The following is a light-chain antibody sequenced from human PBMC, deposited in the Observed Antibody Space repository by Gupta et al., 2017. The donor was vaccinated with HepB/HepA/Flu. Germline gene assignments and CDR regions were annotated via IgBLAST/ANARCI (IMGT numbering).Light chain of an antibody. CDR3: SAWDSSLSAWV. V-gene: IGLV10-54*04. CDR1: SNNVGNKG. CDR2: RND. J-gene: IGLJ3*02. Sequence: AGPTQPPSVSRDLQQIATITCTGNSNNVGNKGAAWLQQHQGQPPKLLSYRNDKRPSGISERFSASKSGKTATLTITGLQTEDEADYYCSAWDSSLSAWVFGGGTKVTVL.